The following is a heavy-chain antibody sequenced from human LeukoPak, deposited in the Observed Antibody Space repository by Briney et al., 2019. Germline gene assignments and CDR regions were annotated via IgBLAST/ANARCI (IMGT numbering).Heavy chain of an antibody. Sequence: SETLSLTCAVSGGSISSGGYSWSWMRQPPGKGLEWIGYIYHSGSTYYNPSLKSRVTISVDRSKNQFSLKLSSVTAADTAVYYCARSQPHVADDAFDIWGQGTMVTVSS. CDR3: ARSQPHVADDAFDI. CDR1: GGSISSGGYS. J-gene: IGHJ3*02. V-gene: IGHV4-30-2*01. D-gene: IGHD5-12*01. CDR2: IYHSGST.